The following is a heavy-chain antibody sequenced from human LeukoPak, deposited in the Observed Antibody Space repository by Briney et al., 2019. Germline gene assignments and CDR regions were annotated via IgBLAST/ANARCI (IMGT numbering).Heavy chain of an antibody. V-gene: IGHV4-30-4*08. D-gene: IGHD6-19*01. CDR2: IYYTGTT. CDR3: ATDEAVAGTGAFDI. CDR1: GGSISSGDYY. Sequence: KPSQTLSLTCTVSGGSISSGDYYWSWIRQPPGKGLEWIGYIYYTGTTYYSPSLKSRVTISVDTSKNQFSLKLSSVTAADTAVYYCATDEAVAGTGAFDIWGQGTMVTVSS. J-gene: IGHJ3*02.